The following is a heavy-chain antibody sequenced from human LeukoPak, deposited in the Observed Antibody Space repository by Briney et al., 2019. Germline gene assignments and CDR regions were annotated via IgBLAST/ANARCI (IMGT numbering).Heavy chain of an antibody. CDR2: INPNSGET. CDR3: ARDWLLRYSQGGFDN. J-gene: IGHJ4*02. Sequence: ASVKVSCKTSGYTFTGYYIHWVRQAPGQGLEWMGWINPNSGETNCAQKFQGRVTMTRDTSISTAYMELSRLRSDDTAMYYCARDWLLRYSQGGFDNWGQGTLVTVSS. D-gene: IGHD3-9*01. V-gene: IGHV1-2*02. CDR1: GYTFTGYY.